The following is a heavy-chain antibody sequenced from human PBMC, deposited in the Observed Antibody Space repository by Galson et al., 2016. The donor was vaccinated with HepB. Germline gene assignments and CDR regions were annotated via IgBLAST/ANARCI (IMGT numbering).Heavy chain of an antibody. CDR2: ISGGGSST. Sequence: SLRLSCAASGFSISDYYINWIRQAPGKGLEWVSYISGGGSSTKYADSVRGRFTISRDNAKNSLYLQMNSLRAEDTAMYYCVRDSLTSAMGGYYYGLDVWGKGTTVTVSS. V-gene: IGHV3-11*01. CDR1: GFSISDYY. J-gene: IGHJ6*04. CDR3: VRDSLTSAMGGYYYGLDV.